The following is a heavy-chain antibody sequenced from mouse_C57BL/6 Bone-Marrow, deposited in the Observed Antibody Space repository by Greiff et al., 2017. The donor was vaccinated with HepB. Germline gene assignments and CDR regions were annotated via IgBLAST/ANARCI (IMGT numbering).Heavy chain of an antibody. CDR2: IHPNSGST. CDR1: GYTFTSYW. V-gene: IGHV1-64*01. J-gene: IGHJ2*01. CDR3: ARWRLQGYFDY. D-gene: IGHD2-4*01. Sequence: VKLQQPGAELVKPGASVKLSCKASGYTFTSYWMHWVKQRPGQGLEWIGMIHPNSGSTNYNEKFKSKATLTVDKSSSTAYMQLSSLTSEDSAVYYCARWRLQGYFDYWGQGTTLTVSS.